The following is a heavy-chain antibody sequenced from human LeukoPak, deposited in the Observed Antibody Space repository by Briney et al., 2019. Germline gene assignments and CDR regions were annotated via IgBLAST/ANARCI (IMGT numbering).Heavy chain of an antibody. V-gene: IGHV1-8*01. CDR3: ARSIETLTYSSSWYFPVDY. J-gene: IGHJ4*02. D-gene: IGHD6-13*01. Sequence: ASVKVSCKASGYTFTSYDINWVRQATGQGLEWMGWMNPNSGNTGCAQKFQGRVTMTRNTSISTAYMELSSLRSEDTAVYYCARSIETLTYSSSWYFPVDYWGQGTLVTVSS. CDR1: GYTFTSYD. CDR2: MNPNSGNT.